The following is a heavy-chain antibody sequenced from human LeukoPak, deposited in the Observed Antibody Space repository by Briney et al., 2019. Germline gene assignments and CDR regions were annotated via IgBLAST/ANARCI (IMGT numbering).Heavy chain of an antibody. CDR1: GFTFSNYA. D-gene: IGHD6-6*01. CDR2: ISFDGFNK. CDR3: ARDSSHYLGSSDY. Sequence: GGSLRLSCAASGFTFSNYAMHWVRQAPGKGLEWVAVISFDGFNKYYADAMKGRFTISRDNAKNTLNLQMNSLRAEDTAIYYCARDSSHYLGSSDYWGQGTLVTVSS. V-gene: IGHV3-30*04. J-gene: IGHJ4*02.